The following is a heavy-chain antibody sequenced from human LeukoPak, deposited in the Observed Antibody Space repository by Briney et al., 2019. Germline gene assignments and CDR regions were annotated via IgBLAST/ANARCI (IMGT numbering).Heavy chain of an antibody. J-gene: IGHJ4*02. D-gene: IGHD1-26*01. Sequence: SETLSLTCTVSGGSISSGDYYWSWIRQPPGKGLEWIGYIYYSGSTYYNPSLKSRVTISVDTSKNQFSLKLSSVTAADTAVYYCARVRGELRFLDYWGQGTLVTVSS. CDR2: IYYSGST. V-gene: IGHV4-30-4*01. CDR3: ARVRGELRFLDY. CDR1: GGSISSGDYY.